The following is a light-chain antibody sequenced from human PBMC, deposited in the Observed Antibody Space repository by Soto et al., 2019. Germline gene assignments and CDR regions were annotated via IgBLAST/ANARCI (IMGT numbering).Light chain of an antibody. CDR1: SSNIGSNH. CDR3: AAWDDSRYGVV. CDR2: RSD. J-gene: IGLJ2*01. Sequence: QSVLTQSPSASGTPGQRVIIACSGSSSNIGSNHVNWYRHLPGAAPKLLIFRSDQRPSGAPDRFSGSKSGTTASLAISGLQSGDEADYYCAAWDDSRYGVVFGGGTKVTVL. V-gene: IGLV1-44*01.